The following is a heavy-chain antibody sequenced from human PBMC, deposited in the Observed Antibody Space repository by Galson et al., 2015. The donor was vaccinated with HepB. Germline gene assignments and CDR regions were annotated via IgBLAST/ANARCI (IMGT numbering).Heavy chain of an antibody. V-gene: IGHV3-21*01. CDR1: GFTFSTYS. Sequence: SLRLSCAASGFTFSTYSMNWVRQAPGKGLEWVSSISGTSSYIYYADSVKGRFTISRDNAKNSLYLQMNSLRAEDTAVYYCAMAYYFDTSGYYYWGQGTLVTVSS. CDR3: AMAYYFDTSGYYY. CDR2: ISGTSSYI. J-gene: IGHJ4*02. D-gene: IGHD3-22*01.